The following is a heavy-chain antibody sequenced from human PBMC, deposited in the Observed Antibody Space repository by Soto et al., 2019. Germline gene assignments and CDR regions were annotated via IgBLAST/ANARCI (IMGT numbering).Heavy chain of an antibody. CDR1: GYSFTSYW. CDR3: ASLSYYSHFCAPTLHYYGMDV. V-gene: IGHV5-10-1*01. D-gene: IGHD3-10*01. CDR2: IDPSDSYT. Sequence: GESLKISCKGSGYSFTSYWISWVRQMPGKGLEWMGRIDPSDSYTNYSPSFQGHVTISADKSISTAYLQWSSLKASDTAMYYCASLSYYSHFCAPTLHYYGMDVWGQGTTVTVSS. J-gene: IGHJ6*02.